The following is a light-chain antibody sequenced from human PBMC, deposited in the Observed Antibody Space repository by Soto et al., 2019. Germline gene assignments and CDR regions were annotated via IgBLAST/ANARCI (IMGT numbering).Light chain of an antibody. J-gene: IGLJ1*01. CDR2: DVT. CDR3: SLFSRITPLV. Sequence: QSALTQPASVSGSPGQWITISCTGTSSDVGAYKYVSWYQRPPGTAPKLFIYDVTIRPSGVSNRFSGSKSGNTASLTISGLQAEDEADFYCSLFSRITPLVFGAGTKLTVL. CDR1: SSDVGAYKY. V-gene: IGLV2-14*03.